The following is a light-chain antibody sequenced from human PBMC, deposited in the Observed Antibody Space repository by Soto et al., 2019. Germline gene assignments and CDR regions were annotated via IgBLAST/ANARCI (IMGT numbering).Light chain of an antibody. CDR1: QSVSSN. CDR2: GAS. CDR3: QQYNNWPPIT. J-gene: IGKJ5*01. V-gene: IGKV3-15*01. Sequence: EIVMTQSPATLSVSPGERATLSCRASQSVSSNLAWYQQKPGQAPRLLIYGASTRATGIPTRFSGSGSGTEFTLTISSLQCENFAVYYCQQYNNWPPITFGQGTRLEIK.